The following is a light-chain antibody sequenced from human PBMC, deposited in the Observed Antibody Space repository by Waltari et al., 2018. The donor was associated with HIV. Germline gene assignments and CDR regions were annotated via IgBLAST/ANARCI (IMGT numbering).Light chain of an antibody. CDR3: QQYNIWPPLT. Sequence: DIVMMQSPGTLSVSPGERATLSCRASQSVSRNLAWYQQKPGQPPRLLIYGASTRATGIPARCRATGSGTEFTLTISSLQSEDFAVYYCQQYNIWPPLTFGGGTKVEMK. CDR1: QSVSRN. V-gene: IGKV3-15*01. J-gene: IGKJ4*01. CDR2: GAS.